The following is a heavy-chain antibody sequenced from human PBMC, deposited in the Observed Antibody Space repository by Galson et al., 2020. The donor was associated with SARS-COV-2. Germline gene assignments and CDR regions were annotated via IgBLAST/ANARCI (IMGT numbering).Heavy chain of an antibody. CDR1: GFTFSSYS. CDR3: ARDLGDDYVWGSYRGDFDY. Sequence: GGSLRLSCAASGFTFSSYSMNWVRQAPGKGLEWVSSISSSSSYIYYADSVKGRFTISRDNAKNSLYLQINSLRAEDTAVYYCARDLGDDYVWGSYRGDFDYWGQGTLVTVSS. J-gene: IGHJ4*02. CDR2: ISSSSSYI. V-gene: IGHV3-21*01. D-gene: IGHD3-16*02.